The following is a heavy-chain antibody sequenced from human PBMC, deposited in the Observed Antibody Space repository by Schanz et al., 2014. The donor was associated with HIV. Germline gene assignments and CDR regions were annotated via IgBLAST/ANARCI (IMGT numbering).Heavy chain of an antibody. Sequence: EVQLLESGGGLVQPGGSLRLSCAASGFTFSSYAMSWVRQAPGEGLEWVSSITDDGGRTDYADSVKGRFIISRDNSKNTLYLQMNSLRAEDTAVYYCARVKGAVDYWGQGTLVTVSS. CDR2: ITDDGGRT. J-gene: IGHJ4*02. D-gene: IGHD3-3*01. CDR1: GFTFSSYA. CDR3: ARVKGAVDY. V-gene: IGHV3-23*01.